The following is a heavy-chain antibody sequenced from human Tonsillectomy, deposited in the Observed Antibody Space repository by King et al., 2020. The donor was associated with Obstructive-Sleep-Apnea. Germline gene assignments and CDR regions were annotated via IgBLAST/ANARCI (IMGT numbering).Heavy chain of an antibody. CDR3: ARRRDGYNYYFDY. V-gene: IGHV4-59*01. D-gene: IGHD5-24*01. CDR1: GGSRSGYY. CDR2: IYYSGYI. J-gene: IGHJ4*02. Sequence: QLQESGPGLVKPSETLSLTCTVSGGSRSGYYWSGILQPPGKGLEWIGDIYYSGYINFNPSLKSRVTISVDTSKNQFSLKLSSMTAADTAVYYCARRRDGYNYYFDYWGQGTLVTVSS.